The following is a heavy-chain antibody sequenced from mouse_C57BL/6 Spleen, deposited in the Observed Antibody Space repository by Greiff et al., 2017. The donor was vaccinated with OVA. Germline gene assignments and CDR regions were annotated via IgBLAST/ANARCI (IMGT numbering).Heavy chain of an antibody. CDR1: GYTFTSYW. J-gene: IGHJ2*01. CDR3: ARRSDGYYDY. Sequence: QVQLQQPGAELVKPGASVKLSCKASGYTFTSYWMQWVKQRPGQGLEWIGEIDPSDSYTNYNQKFKGKATLTVDTSSSTAYMQLSSLTSEDSAVYYCARRSDGYYDYWSQGTTLTVSS. V-gene: IGHV1-50*01. CDR2: IDPSDSYT. D-gene: IGHD2-3*01.